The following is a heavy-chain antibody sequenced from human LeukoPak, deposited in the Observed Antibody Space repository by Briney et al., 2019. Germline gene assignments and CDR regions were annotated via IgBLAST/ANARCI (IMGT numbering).Heavy chain of an antibody. D-gene: IGHD3-9*01. CDR1: GVTFSGSV. J-gene: IGHJ4*02. CDR3: TWYYDILTGYYFDY. V-gene: IGHV3-73*01. CDR2: LRSRANRYAP. Sequence: PGGSLRLSCAASGVTFSGSVMLWVRQASGKGREGVGRLRSRANRYAPAYPASVKGRFTISRDDSKHTAYLQMNRLETDDTAVYYCTWYYDILTGYYFDYWGQGTLVTVSS.